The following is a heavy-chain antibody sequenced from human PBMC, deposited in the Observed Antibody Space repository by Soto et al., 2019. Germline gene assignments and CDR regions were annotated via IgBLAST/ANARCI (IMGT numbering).Heavy chain of an antibody. CDR3: ARQVDARGSYYDFWSGYFGGRNYGMDV. CDR1: GGSIISSSYY. V-gene: IGHV4-39*01. Sequence: PSETLSLTCTVPGGSIISSSYYGGWSRQPPGKGLEGMGSIDYSGSAYDNASVKSRVTISVDTSKNESSLKLSRVPAEDTAVYYCARQVDARGSYYDFWSGYFGGRNYGMDVWGQGTTVPVSS. J-gene: IGHJ6*02. D-gene: IGHD3-3*01. CDR2: IDYSGSA.